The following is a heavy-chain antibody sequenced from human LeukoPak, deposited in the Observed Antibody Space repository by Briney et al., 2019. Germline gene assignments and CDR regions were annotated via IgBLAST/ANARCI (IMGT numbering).Heavy chain of an antibody. J-gene: IGHJ6*03. CDR1: GFTVRSNY. CDR2: ISSSSSYI. CDR3: ARDKGDYYYYYMDV. Sequence: GGSLRLSCAASGFTVRSNYMSWFRQAPGKGLEWVSSISSSSSYIYYADSVKGRFTISRDNAKNSLYLQMNTLRAEDTAVYYCARDKGDYYYYYMDVWGKGTTVTVSS. V-gene: IGHV3-21*01. D-gene: IGHD3-16*01.